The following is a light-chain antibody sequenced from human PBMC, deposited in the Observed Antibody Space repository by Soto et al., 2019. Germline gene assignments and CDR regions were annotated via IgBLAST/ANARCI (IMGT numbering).Light chain of an antibody. CDR1: QSIGNW. J-gene: IGKJ1*01. CDR2: TAS. Sequence: DIQRTQSPSTLSASVGDRVTITCRASQSIGNWLAWYQQKPGKAPNLLIYTASDLETGVPSRFAGSGSGTEFTLTIRSLQPEDFATYYCHQYNTYPWTFGQGTKVGI. CDR3: HQYNTYPWT. V-gene: IGKV1-5*03.